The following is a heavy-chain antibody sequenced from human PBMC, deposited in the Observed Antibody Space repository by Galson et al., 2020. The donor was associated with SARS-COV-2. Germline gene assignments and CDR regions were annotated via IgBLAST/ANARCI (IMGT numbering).Heavy chain of an antibody. D-gene: IGHD2-15*01. CDR3: ASDAPRSYCSGISCTNWFDP. J-gene: IGHJ5*02. V-gene: IGHV4-4*07. Sequence: GSLRLSCTVSGDSISSYYWSWIRQPAGKGLEWIGRIYTGGSTNYNPSLKSRVTMSADTSKNQFSLRLGSVTAADTAVYYCASDAPRSYCSGISCTNWFDPWGQGTLSPSPQ. CDR1: GDSISSYY. CDR2: IYTGGST.